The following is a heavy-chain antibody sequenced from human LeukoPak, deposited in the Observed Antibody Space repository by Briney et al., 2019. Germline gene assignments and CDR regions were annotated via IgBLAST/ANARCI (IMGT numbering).Heavy chain of an antibody. Sequence: GGSLRLSCAPSGFTFSSYEMNWVRQAPGKGREWVSYISGSGSTIYYADSVKGRFTISRDNAKNSLYLQMNSLRAEDMAVYYCARGPGSGLGMTRYFDYWGQGTLVTVSS. CDR1: GFTFSSYE. J-gene: IGHJ4*02. CDR2: ISGSGSTI. V-gene: IGHV3-48*03. CDR3: ARGPGSGLGMTRYFDY. D-gene: IGHD7-27*01.